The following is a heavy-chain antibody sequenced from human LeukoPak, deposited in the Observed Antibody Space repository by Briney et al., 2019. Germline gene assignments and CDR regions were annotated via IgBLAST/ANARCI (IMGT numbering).Heavy chain of an antibody. V-gene: IGHV1-2*02. CDR3: ARDVGGCWTNQYFDP. J-gene: IGHJ5*02. D-gene: IGHD1-1*01. CDR2: INPDTGGR. Sequence: ASVKVSCKSSGYTFTASYIHWLRQAPGQGPESMGWINPDTGGRNYAEKFRDRVTMTSDTSSSTAYMELSSLRSDDTAIYYCARDVGGCWTNQYFDPWGQGTLVTVS. CDR1: GYTFTASY.